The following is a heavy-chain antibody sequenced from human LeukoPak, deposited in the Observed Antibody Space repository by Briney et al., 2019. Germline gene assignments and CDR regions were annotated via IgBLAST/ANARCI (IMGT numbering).Heavy chain of an antibody. V-gene: IGHV3-66*01. J-gene: IGHJ4*02. CDR3: ARELEAANTYYLEY. Sequence: GGSLSLSCAASGFTISSSNMSWFGQAPGKGLEWVSIISSAGTTYYADSVKGRFTISRDNSKNTVYLQVNSVTDEDTPVYYCARELEAANTYYLEYWGQGTMVTVSS. CDR2: ISSAGTT. CDR1: GFTISSSN. D-gene: IGHD6-13*01.